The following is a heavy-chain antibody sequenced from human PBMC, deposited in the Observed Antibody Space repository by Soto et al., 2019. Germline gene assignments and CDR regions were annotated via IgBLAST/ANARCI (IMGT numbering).Heavy chain of an antibody. V-gene: IGHV3-33*01. Sequence: SLRLSCAASGFTFSSYGMHWVRQAPGKGLEWVAVIWYDGSNKYYADSVKGRFTISRDNSKNTLYLQMNSLRAEDTAVYYCARNRYSYGFVVNWFDPWGQGTLVTVSS. J-gene: IGHJ5*02. CDR1: GFTFSSYG. CDR2: IWYDGSNK. CDR3: ARNRYSYGFVVNWFDP. D-gene: IGHD5-18*01.